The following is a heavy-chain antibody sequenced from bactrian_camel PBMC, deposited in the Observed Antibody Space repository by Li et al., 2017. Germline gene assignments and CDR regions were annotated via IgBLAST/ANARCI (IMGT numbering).Heavy chain of an antibody. V-gene: IGHV3S53*01. Sequence: QLVESGGGSVQAGGSLKLSCTASEFISSTCGMRWYRQAAGKERELVSRFRSDGTPTYGESVKGRFTISKDNIERTLYLQMDSLKPEDTAMYYCGAARRPNGGAWLSAATYDYWGQGTQVTVSS. CDR3: GAARRPNGGAWLSAATYDY. CDR2: FRSDGTP. J-gene: IGHJ4*01. CDR1: EFISSTCG. D-gene: IGHD6*01.